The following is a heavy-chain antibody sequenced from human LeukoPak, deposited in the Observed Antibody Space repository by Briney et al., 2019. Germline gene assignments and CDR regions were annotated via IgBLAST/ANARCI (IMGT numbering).Heavy chain of an antibody. CDR2: IKSDGKT. Sequence: GGSLILSCEASGFTFSRYWMHWVRQAPGKGLVWVSRIKSDGKTNYADSVKGRFTISRDNAKNTVSLQMDSLRAEDTGVYYCARAPSVVGGYYPEYFRHWGQGTLVTVSS. J-gene: IGHJ1*01. D-gene: IGHD3-22*01. CDR3: ARAPSVVGGYYPEYFRH. V-gene: IGHV3-74*01. CDR1: GFTFSRYW.